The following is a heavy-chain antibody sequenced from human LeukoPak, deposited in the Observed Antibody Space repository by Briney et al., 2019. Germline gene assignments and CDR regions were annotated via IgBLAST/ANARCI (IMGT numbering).Heavy chain of an antibody. V-gene: IGHV3-30*04. CDR3: AKDNGSSGYGGQHFDY. D-gene: IGHD3-22*01. J-gene: IGHJ4*02. CDR1: GFTFSNFA. CDR2: ISYDGSNK. Sequence: RPGGSLRLSCAASGFTFSNFAMHWVRQAPGKGLEWVAVISYDGSNKYYAGSVKGRFTISRDNSKSTLYLQMNSLTAEDTAVYYCAKDNGSSGYGGQHFDYWGQGTLVTVSS.